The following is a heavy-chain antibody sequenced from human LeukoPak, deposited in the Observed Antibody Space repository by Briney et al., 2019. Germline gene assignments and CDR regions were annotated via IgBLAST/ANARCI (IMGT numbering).Heavy chain of an antibody. CDR2: IYHSGST. J-gene: IGHJ5*02. CDR3: ARGNTYYDILTGYGTNWSDP. D-gene: IGHD3-9*01. Sequence: SETLSLTCAVSGGSISSGGYSWSWIRQPPGKGLEWIGYIYHSGSTYYNPSLKSRVTISVDRSKNQFSLKLSSVTAADTAVYYCARGNTYYDILTGYGTNWSDPWGQGTLVTVSS. V-gene: IGHV4-30-2*01. CDR1: GGSISSGGYS.